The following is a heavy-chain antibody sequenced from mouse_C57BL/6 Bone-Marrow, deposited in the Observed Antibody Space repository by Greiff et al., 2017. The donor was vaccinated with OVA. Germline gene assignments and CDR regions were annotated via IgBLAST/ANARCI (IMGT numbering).Heavy chain of an antibody. CDR1: GYTFTDYY. CDR3: ARRWLRRGAGPRRKYYYAMDY. CDR2: IGPGSGST. D-gene: IGHD2-2*01. V-gene: IGHV1-77*01. Sequence: QVQLQQSGAELVKPGASVKISCKASGYTFTDYYINWVKQRPGQGLEWIGKIGPGSGSTYYNEKFKGKATLTADKSSSTAYMQLSSLTSEDSAVYFCARRWLRRGAGPRRKYYYAMDYWGQGTSVTVSS. J-gene: IGHJ4*01.